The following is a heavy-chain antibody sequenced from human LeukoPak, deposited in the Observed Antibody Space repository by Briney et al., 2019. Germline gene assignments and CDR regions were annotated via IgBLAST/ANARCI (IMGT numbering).Heavy chain of an antibody. V-gene: IGHV3-13*01. Sequence: PGRSLRLSCAASGFTFSSYDMHWVRQATGKGLEWVSAIGTAGDTYYPGSVKGRFTISRENAKNSLYLQMNSLRAGDTAVYYCARARSITMVRGDYGMDVWGQGTTVTVSS. CDR2: IGTAGDT. CDR3: ARARSITMVRGDYGMDV. CDR1: GFTFSSYD. D-gene: IGHD3-10*01. J-gene: IGHJ6*02.